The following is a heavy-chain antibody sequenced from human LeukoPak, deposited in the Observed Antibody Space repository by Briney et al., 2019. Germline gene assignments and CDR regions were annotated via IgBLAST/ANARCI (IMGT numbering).Heavy chain of an antibody. Sequence: SETLSLTCTVSGGSISSYYWSWIRQPAGKGLEWIGRIYTSGSTNYNPSLKSRVTMSVDTSKNQFSVKLSSVTAADTAVYYCARSEGWLRPYYFDYWGQGTLVTVSS. V-gene: IGHV4-4*07. CDR2: IYTSGST. CDR3: ARSEGWLRPYYFDY. D-gene: IGHD3-9*01. CDR1: GGSISSYY. J-gene: IGHJ4*02.